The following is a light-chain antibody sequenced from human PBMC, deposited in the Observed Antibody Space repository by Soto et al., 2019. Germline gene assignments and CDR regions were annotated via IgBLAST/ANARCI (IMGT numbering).Light chain of an antibody. CDR1: QSISSY. CDR2: AAS. Sequence: DIQMTQSPSSLSASVGDRVTITCRASQSISSYLNWYQQKPGKAPKLLIYAASSLPSGFPSRFSGSGSGTDFTLTISSLQPEDFATYYCQQRYTTPPTFGGGTKVEIK. J-gene: IGKJ4*01. CDR3: QQRYTTPPT. V-gene: IGKV1-39*01.